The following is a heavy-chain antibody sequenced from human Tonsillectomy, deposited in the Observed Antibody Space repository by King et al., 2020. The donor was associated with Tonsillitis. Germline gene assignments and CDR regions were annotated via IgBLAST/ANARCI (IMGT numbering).Heavy chain of an antibody. CDR1: GYTFTDYY. J-gene: IGHJ4*02. V-gene: IGHV1-2*02. D-gene: IGHD6-13*01. CDR2: IVPKSGAT. Sequence: QLVQSGAEVKKPGASVKVSCRASGYTFTDYYMHWVRQAPGQGLEWMGWIVPKSGATKYAQMFQGRITMTSDSSIGTAYMELTRLTSDDTAGYSCPLSPANGRGYWGQGTLVTVSS. CDR3: PLSPANGRGY.